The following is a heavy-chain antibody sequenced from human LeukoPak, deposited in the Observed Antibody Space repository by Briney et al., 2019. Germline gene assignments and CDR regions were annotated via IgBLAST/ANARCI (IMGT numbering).Heavy chain of an antibody. V-gene: IGHV4-34*01. D-gene: IGHD5-18*01. J-gene: IGHJ4*02. CDR3: ARGFRAMVSFFDY. CDR2: INHSGST. Sequence: NASETLSLTCAVYGGSFSGYYWSWIRQPPGKGLEWIGEINHSGSTNYNPSLKSRVTISVDTSKNQFSLKLSSVTAADTAVYYCARGFRAMVSFFDYWGQGTLVTVSS. CDR1: GGSFSGYY.